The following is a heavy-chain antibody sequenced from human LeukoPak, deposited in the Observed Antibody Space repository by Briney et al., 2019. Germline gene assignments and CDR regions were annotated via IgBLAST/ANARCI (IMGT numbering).Heavy chain of an antibody. Sequence: SDTLSLTCTVSGDSISSGFFWGWIRQSPDKGLEWIGSVYRTGNTYYEASLKSRVTISMDTSRNQFSLELRSVTAADTAIYYCARDKDLPPPPGIGAGPRLIWFDPWGQGTRVTVSS. CDR3: ARDKDLPPPPGIGAGPRLIWFDP. V-gene: IGHV4-38-2*02. D-gene: IGHD6-13*01. CDR1: GDSISSGFF. J-gene: IGHJ5*02. CDR2: VYRTGNT.